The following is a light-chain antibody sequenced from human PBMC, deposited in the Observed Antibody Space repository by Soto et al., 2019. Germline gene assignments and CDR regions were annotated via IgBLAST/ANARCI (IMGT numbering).Light chain of an antibody. CDR1: NIGSKS. V-gene: IGLV3-21*04. Sequence: SYELTQPPSVSVAPGETARITCGGNNIGSKSVHWYQHKPGQAPVLVIYYNSDRPSGIPERFSGSNSGNTATLIISRVEAGDEADYYCQVWDSSSYVVFGGGTKLTVL. CDR3: QVWDSSSYVV. J-gene: IGLJ2*01. CDR2: YNS.